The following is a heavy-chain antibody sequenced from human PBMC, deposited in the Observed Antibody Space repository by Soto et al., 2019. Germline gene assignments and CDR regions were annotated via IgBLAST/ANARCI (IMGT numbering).Heavy chain of an antibody. J-gene: IGHJ6*02. CDR1: GDSVSSNSAA. V-gene: IGHV6-1*01. Sequence: SQTLSLTCAISGDSVSSNSAAWNWIRPSPSRGLEWLGRTYYRSKWYNDYAVSVKSRITINPDTSKNQFSLQLNSVTPEDTAVYYCARDLSTIFVVVILPNYGMDVWGQGTTGTVSS. D-gene: IGHD3-3*01. CDR3: ARDLSTIFVVVILPNYGMDV. CDR2: TYYRSKWYN.